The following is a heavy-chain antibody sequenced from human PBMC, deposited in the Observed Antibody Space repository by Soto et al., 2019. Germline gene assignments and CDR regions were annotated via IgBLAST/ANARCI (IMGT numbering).Heavy chain of an antibody. CDR1: GGSISSGGYS. CDR2: IYHSGYT. J-gene: IGHJ5*02. V-gene: IGHV4-30-2*01. CDR3: ARDQLEGNWFDP. Sequence: SETLSLTCAFSGGSISSGGYSLNWIRQAPGKGLEWIGYIYHSGYTLYNPSLKGRVTISVDKSKNHFSLNLTSVTAADTAVYYCARDQLEGNWFDPWGQGTLVTVSS. D-gene: IGHD1-1*01.